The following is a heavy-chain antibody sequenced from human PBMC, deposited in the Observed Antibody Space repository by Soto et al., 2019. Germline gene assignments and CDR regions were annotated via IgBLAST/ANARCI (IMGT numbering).Heavy chain of an antibody. CDR2: ISAYNGNT. CDR3: ARGGASDYYYGMDV. J-gene: IGHJ6*02. CDR1: GYTFATYA. Sequence: GASVKVSCKASGYTFATYAISWVRQAPGQGLEWVGWISAYNGNTNYAQKLQGRVTMTTDTSTSTAYMELRSLRSDDTAVYYCARGGASDYYYGMDVWGQGTTVTSP. V-gene: IGHV1-18*01.